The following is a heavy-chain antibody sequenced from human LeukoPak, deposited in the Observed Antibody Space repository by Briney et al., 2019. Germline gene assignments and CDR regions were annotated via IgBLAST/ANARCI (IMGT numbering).Heavy chain of an antibody. Sequence: GGSLRLSCAASGFIFSASWMMWVRQAPGKGLEWVASMNPDGSAVYYVDSVRGRFTISRDNPESPLYLQMNSLRVEDTALYYCARDRAYNSLDYWGQGTLVTVSS. CDR1: GFIFSASW. V-gene: IGHV3-7*01. D-gene: IGHD5-24*01. CDR2: MNPDGSAV. CDR3: ARDRAYNSLDY. J-gene: IGHJ4*02.